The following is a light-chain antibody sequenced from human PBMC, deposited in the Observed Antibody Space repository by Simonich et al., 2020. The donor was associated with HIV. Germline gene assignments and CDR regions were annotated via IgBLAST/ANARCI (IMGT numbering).Light chain of an antibody. V-gene: IGLV7-46*01. CDR3: FLSYGAAREV. CDR1: TGAVTSGHY. J-gene: IGLJ3*02. Sequence: QAVVTQEPSLTVSPGGTVTLTCGSNTGAVTSGHYAYWLQQKPGQAPRTLLYDTNNKHSWTPARFSGSLLGGKAALTLSGAQPEDEADYYCFLSYGAAREVFGGGTKLTVL. CDR2: DTN.